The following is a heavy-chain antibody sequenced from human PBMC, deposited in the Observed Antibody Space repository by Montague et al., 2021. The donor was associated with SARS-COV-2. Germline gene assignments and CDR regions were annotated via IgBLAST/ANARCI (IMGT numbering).Heavy chain of an antibody. D-gene: IGHD3-10*01. CDR1: GFIFSDYP. CDR2: VSGFDSTT. J-gene: IGHJ4*02. V-gene: IGHV3-23*01. CDR3: AKSYSSGAYHKRGIDH. Sequence: SLRLSWAAAGFIFSDYPMTWVRQPPGAELEWVSTVSGFDSTTYYADSVKGRFTISRDNSKNTVFLQINSLRVEDTALYYCAKSYSSGAYHKRGIDHWGLGTLVTVSS.